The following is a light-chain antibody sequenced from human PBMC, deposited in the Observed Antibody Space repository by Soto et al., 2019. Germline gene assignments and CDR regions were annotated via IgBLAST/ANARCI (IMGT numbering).Light chain of an antibody. Sequence: EIVLTQSTATLSLSPGERATLSYRASQSVSSYLAWYQQKPGQAPRLLIYDASNRATGIPARFSGSGSGTDFTLNLSSLGPEDFAVFFCQQLSNWLFTFGPGTKVDIK. J-gene: IGKJ3*01. CDR2: DAS. V-gene: IGKV3-11*01. CDR1: QSVSSY. CDR3: QQLSNWLFT.